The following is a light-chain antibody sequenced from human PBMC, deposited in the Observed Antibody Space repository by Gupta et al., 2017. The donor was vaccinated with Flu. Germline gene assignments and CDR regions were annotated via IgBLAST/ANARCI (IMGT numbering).Light chain of an antibody. CDR3: QQEGRSLWT. Sequence: GALSLSPGERATRSCRASQSVRSSYLAWYQQKPGQAPRLLIYGASSRATGIPDRFSGSGSGTDFTLAISRLEPEDFAVYYCQQEGRSLWTFGQGTKVEIK. V-gene: IGKV3-20*01. CDR1: QSVRSSY. J-gene: IGKJ1*01. CDR2: GAS.